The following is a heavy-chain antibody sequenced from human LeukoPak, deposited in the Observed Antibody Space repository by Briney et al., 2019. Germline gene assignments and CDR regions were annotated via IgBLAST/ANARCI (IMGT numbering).Heavy chain of an antibody. D-gene: IGHD3-9*01. CDR1: GYTFTGYY. CDR2: INPNSGGT. V-gene: IGHV1-2*02. CDR3: ASSLVLRYLGSYYMDV. Sequence: ASVKVSCKASGYTFTGYYMHWVRQAPGQGLEWMGWINPNSGGTNYAQKFQGRVTMTRDTSISTAYMELSRLRSDGTAVYYCASSLVLRYLGSYYMDVWGKGTTVTISS. J-gene: IGHJ6*03.